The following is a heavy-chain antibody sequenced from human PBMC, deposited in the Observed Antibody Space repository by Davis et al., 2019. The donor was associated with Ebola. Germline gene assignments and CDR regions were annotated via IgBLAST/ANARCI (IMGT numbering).Heavy chain of an antibody. CDR2: INHSGST. V-gene: IGHV4-34*01. CDR3: ARGGGTGTLPFDY. CDR1: GAFFSAYY. D-gene: IGHD1-1*01. J-gene: IGHJ4*02. Sequence: SDLLSPTFAVHGAFFSAYYWSWNRQPPGKGLVWIGEINHSGSTNYNPSLKSRVTISVDTSKNQFSLKLSSVNAADTAVYYCARGGGTGTLPFDYWGQGTLVTVS.